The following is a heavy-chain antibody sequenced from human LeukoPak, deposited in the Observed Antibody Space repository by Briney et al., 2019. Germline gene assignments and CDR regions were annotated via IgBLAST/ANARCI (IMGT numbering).Heavy chain of an antibody. CDR1: GFTFSDYA. D-gene: IGHD3-16*02. CDR3: ARHDSFIPY. CDR2: ISDSGGGT. V-gene: IGHV3-23*01. Sequence: GGSLRLSCVASGFTFSDYAMSWVRQAPGKGLERVSGISDSGGGTYYADSVKGRCTISRDNSKNTVSLQMNNLRAEDTAVYFCARHDSFIPYWGQGTLVTLTS. J-gene: IGHJ4*02.